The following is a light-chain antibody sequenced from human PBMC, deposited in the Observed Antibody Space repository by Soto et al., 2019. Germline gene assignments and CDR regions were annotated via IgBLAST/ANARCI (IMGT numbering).Light chain of an antibody. Sequence: DIQMTQSPSTLPAFVGDTVTITCRASRGVYRMLDWYQQRPGQAPKLLIYKASTLETGVPTRFSGSGSETEFTLTISSLQPEDFATYYCQQYNNYPFVFGPGTKVEIK. CDR3: QQYNNYPFV. CDR2: KAS. CDR1: RGVYRM. J-gene: IGKJ3*01. V-gene: IGKV1-5*03.